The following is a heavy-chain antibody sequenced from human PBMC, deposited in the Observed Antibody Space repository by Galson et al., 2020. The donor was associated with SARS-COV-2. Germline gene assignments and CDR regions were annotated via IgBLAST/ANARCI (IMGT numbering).Heavy chain of an antibody. Sequence: SETLSLTCAVYGGSFSNYYWSWIRQPPGKGLEWIGEINHNGSPNYNPSLKSRVTISLDTSKNQFSLKLNSVTAADTAVYYCARGRGIAATFYYYYAVDVWGQGTTVTVSS. V-gene: IGHV4-34*01. D-gene: IGHD6-13*01. CDR1: GGSFSNYY. CDR2: INHNGSP. CDR3: ARGRGIAATFYYYYAVDV. J-gene: IGHJ6*02.